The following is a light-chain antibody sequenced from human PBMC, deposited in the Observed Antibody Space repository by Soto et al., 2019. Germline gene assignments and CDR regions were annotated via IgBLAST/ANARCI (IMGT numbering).Light chain of an antibody. CDR1: TYNIGTNS. CDR3: ATWDLTLSAGVL. CDR2: DDH. V-gene: IGLV1-51*01. J-gene: IGLJ2*01. Sequence: QSVLTQPPSASGTPGQKVTIVCSGSTYNIGTNSVNWYQQLPATDTTLLIYDDHQRPSGIPDPFSASKSGTSATLDITGLQPADEADYYCATWDLTLSAGVLFGGGTKLTVL.